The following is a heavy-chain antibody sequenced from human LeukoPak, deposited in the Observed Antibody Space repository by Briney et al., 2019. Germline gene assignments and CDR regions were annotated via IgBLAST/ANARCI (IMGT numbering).Heavy chain of an antibody. Sequence: PSETLSLTCTVSGGSISSYYWSWIRQPAGKGLGWIGRIYTSGSTNYNPSLKSRVTMSVDTSKNQFSLKLSSVTAADTAVYYCASGSGTLDYWGQGTLVTVSS. V-gene: IGHV4-4*07. CDR1: GGSISSYY. D-gene: IGHD6-25*01. CDR3: ASGSGTLDY. J-gene: IGHJ4*02. CDR2: IYTSGST.